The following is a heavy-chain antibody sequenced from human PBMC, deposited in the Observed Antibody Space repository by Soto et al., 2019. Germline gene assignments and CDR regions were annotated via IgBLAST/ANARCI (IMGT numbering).Heavy chain of an antibody. CDR3: ASRKGYSKQIRSPEIYY. Sequence: QLQLQESGPGLVKPSETLSLTCTVSGGSISSSSYYWGWIRQPPGKGLEWIGSIYYSGSTYYNPSLKNRVTISVDTSKNQFSLKLSSVTAADTAVYYCASRKGYSKQIRSPEIYYWGQGTLVTVSA. CDR2: IYYSGST. CDR1: GGSISSSSYY. V-gene: IGHV4-39*01. J-gene: IGHJ4*02. D-gene: IGHD4-4*01.